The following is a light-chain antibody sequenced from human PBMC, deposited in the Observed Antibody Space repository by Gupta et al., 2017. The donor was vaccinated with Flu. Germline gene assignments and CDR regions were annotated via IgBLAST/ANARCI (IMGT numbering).Light chain of an antibody. Sequence: DIVMTQSPYSLAVSLGERATINCKSSQSILYSYNNKDYLAWYQQKPGQPPKLIIYWASNRESGGTDRFRGRGEVKDFTRTISSRQDEDGAGYYGQQDYSTNTFGGGTKVEIK. V-gene: IGKV4-1*01. CDR3: QQDYSTNT. CDR1: QSILYSYNNKDY. CDR2: WAS. J-gene: IGKJ4*01.